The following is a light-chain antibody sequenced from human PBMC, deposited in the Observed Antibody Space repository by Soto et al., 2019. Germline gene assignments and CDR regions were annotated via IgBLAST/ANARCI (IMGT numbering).Light chain of an antibody. J-gene: IGKJ4*01. CDR3: QQRYSTSALN. CDR2: AAS. V-gene: IGKV1-39*01. Sequence: DIQMTQSPSSLSASVGDRVTITCRASQSISSYLNWYQQKPGKAPKLLIYAASSLQSGVPSRFSGSGSGTDFTLTISSLQPEDFATYYCQQRYSTSALNFGGGTKV. CDR1: QSISSY.